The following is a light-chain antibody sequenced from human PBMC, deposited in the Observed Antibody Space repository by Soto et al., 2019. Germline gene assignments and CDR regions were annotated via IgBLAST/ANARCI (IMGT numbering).Light chain of an antibody. CDR3: GTWDSSLSAVV. V-gene: IGLV1-51*01. CDR2: DNN. CDR1: SSNIGNNY. J-gene: IGLJ2*01. Sequence: QSVLTQPPSVSAAPGQKVTISCSGSSSNIGNNYVSWYQQLPGTAPKLLIYDNNERPSGIPDRFSGSKSGTSATLGITGLQTGDEADYDCGTWDSSLSAVVFGGGTKLTVL.